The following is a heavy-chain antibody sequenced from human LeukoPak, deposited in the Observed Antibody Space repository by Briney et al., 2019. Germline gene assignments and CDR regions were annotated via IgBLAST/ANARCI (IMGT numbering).Heavy chain of an antibody. CDR3: ARGRVYYDSSGYQGLDY. CDR1: GYTFTSYY. D-gene: IGHD3-22*01. J-gene: IGHJ4*02. Sequence: ASVKVSCKASGYTFTSYYMHWVRQAPGQELEWMGIINPSGGSTSYAQKFQGRVTMTRDTSTSTVYMELSSLRSEDTAVYYCARGRVYYDSSGYQGLDYWGQGTLVTVSS. CDR2: INPSGGST. V-gene: IGHV1-46*01.